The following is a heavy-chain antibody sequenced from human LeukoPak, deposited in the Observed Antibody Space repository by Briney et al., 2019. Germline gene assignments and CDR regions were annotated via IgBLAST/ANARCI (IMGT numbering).Heavy chain of an antibody. Sequence: GGSLRLSCAVSGFTFSNYWMTWVRQSPGKGLEWVANINLDGSQRYYVESVKGRFSVSRDSAKNSLYLQMNSLRAEDTAVYYCTRGMNPERWGQGTLITVSS. J-gene: IGHJ4*02. CDR2: INLDGSQR. CDR1: GFTFSNYW. CDR3: TRGMNPER. D-gene: IGHD1-14*01. V-gene: IGHV3-7*01.